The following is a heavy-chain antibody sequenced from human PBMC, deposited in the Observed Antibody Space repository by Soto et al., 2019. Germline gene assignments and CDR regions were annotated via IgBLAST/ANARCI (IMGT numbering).Heavy chain of an antibody. J-gene: IGHJ6*02. Sequence: GGSLRLSCAASGFTFNNYGMHWVRQAPGKGLEWVAIISYDGSNKYYADSVKGRFTISRDNAKNSLYLQMNSLRAEDTAVYYCARDGSSWYRPYYYGMDVWGQGTTVTVSS. CDR2: ISYDGSNK. CDR1: GFTFNNYG. CDR3: ARDGSSWYRPYYYGMDV. V-gene: IGHV3-30*03. D-gene: IGHD6-13*01.